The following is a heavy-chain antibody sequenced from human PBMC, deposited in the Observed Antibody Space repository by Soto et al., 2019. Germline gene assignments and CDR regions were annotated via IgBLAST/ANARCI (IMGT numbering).Heavy chain of an antibody. CDR1: GYTFTGYY. CDR3: ARALGFYGSGSYTYYYYGMDV. Sequence: ASVKVSCKASGYTFTGYYMHWVRQAPGQGLEWMGWINPNSGGTNYAQKFQGWVTMTRDTSISTAYMELSRLRSDDTAVYYCARALGFYGSGSYTYYYYGMDVWGQGTTVTVSS. CDR2: INPNSGGT. J-gene: IGHJ6*02. D-gene: IGHD3-10*01. V-gene: IGHV1-2*04.